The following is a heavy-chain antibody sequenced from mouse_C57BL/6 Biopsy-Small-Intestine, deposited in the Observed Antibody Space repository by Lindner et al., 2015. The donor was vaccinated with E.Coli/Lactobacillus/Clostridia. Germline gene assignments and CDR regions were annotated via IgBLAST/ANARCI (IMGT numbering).Heavy chain of an antibody. D-gene: IGHD1-1*02. CDR2: IRTKSNNYAT. CDR1: GFTFNTYA. J-gene: IGHJ3*01. CDR3: SGGFAY. Sequence: VQLQESGGRLVQPKGSLKLSCAASGFTFNTYAVYWIRQAPGKGLEWVARIRTKSNNYATYYADSVKDRFTISRDDSQSMFYLQMNNLKTEDTAMYYCSGGFAYWGQGTLVTVSA. V-gene: IGHV10-1*02.